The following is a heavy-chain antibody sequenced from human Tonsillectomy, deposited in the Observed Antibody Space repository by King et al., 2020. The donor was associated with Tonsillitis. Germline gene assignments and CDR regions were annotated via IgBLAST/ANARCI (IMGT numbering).Heavy chain of an antibody. CDR2: ISFDGSNK. CDR1: GFTFSSYG. D-gene: IGHD3-3*01. CDR3: AKSVGGVLSEWLLDY. V-gene: IGHV3-30*18. Sequence: VQLVESGGGVVQPGKSLRLSCAASGFTFSSYGMHWVRQAPGKGLEWVAVISFDGSNKYYADSVKGRFTISRDNSKNTLYLQMNSLRAEDTAVYYWAKSVGGVLSEWLLDYWGQGTLVTVAS. J-gene: IGHJ4*02.